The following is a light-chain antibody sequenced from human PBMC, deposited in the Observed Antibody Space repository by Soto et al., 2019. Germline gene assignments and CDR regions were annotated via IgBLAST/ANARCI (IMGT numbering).Light chain of an antibody. Sequence: EIVLTQSPGTLSLSPGERATLSCRASQSVRSSSLAWYQQKPGQAPSLLIYGASSRATGIPDRFSGSGSGTDFTLTINRLEPEDFAVYYCQQYGGLPFTFGQGTKLE. CDR3: QQYGGLPFT. CDR2: GAS. V-gene: IGKV3-20*01. CDR1: QSVRSSS. J-gene: IGKJ2*01.